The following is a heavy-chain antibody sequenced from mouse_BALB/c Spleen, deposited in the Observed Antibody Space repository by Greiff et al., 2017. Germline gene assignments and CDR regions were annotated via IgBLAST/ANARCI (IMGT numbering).Heavy chain of an antibody. Sequence: EVQLVESGGGLVQPGGSRKLSCAASGFTFSDYGMAWVRQAPGKGPEWVAFISNLAYSIYYADTVTGRFTISRENAKNTLYLEMSSLRSEDTAMYYCARGRDRGDYWGQGTTLTVSS. V-gene: IGHV5-15*02. CDR2: ISNLAYSI. CDR1: GFTFSDYG. J-gene: IGHJ2*01. D-gene: IGHD3-3*01. CDR3: ARGRDRGDY.